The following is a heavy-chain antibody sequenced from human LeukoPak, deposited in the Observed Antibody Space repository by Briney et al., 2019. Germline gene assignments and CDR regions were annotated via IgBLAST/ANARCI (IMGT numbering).Heavy chain of an antibody. CDR2: ISSSSSYI. Sequence: GGSLRLSCAASGFTFSSYGMHWVRQAPGKGLEWVSSISSSSSYIYYADSVKGRFTISRDNAKNSLYLQMNSLRAEDTAVYYCARESSSSRFDYWGQGTLVTVSS. CDR1: GFTFSSYG. D-gene: IGHD6-6*01. V-gene: IGHV3-21*01. CDR3: ARESSSSRFDY. J-gene: IGHJ4*02.